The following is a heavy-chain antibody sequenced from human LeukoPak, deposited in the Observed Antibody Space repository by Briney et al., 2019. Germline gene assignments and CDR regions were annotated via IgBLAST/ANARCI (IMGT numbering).Heavy chain of an antibody. Sequence: SETLSLTCAVSGYSISSGYYWGWIRQPPGKGLEWIGSIYHSGSTYYNPSLKSRVTISVDTSKNQFSLKLSSVPAADTAVYYCARPVQLWLFDYWGQGTLVTVSS. CDR3: ARPVQLWLFDY. CDR1: GYSISSGYY. J-gene: IGHJ4*02. V-gene: IGHV4-38-2*01. D-gene: IGHD5-18*01. CDR2: IYHSGST.